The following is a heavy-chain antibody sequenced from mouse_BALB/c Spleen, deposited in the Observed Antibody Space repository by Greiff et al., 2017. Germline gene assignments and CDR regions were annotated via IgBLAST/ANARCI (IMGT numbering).Heavy chain of an antibody. D-gene: IGHD2-4*01. J-gene: IGHJ1*01. CDR3: ARGGYDYDPWYFDV. CDR2: ISYSGST. CDR1: GYSITSDYA. V-gene: IGHV3-2*02. Sequence: ESGPGLVKPSQSLSLTFTVTGYSITSDYAWNWIRQFPGNKLEWMGYISYSGSTSYNPSLKSRISITRDTSKNQFFLQLNSVTTEDTATYYCARGGYDYDPWYFDVWGAGTTVTVSS.